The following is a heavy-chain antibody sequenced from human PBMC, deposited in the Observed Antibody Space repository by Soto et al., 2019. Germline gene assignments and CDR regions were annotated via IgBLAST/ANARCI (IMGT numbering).Heavy chain of an antibody. Sequence: GGSLRLSCAASGFTFSSYDMHWVRQATGKGLEWVSAIGTAGDTYYPGSVKGRFTISRENAKNSLYLQMNSLRAEDTAVYYCARQALSTGILDSLGGMDVWGQGTTVTVSS. CDR1: GFTFSSYD. CDR2: IGTAGDT. D-gene: IGHD6-13*01. CDR3: ARQALSTGILDSLGGMDV. V-gene: IGHV3-13*01. J-gene: IGHJ6*02.